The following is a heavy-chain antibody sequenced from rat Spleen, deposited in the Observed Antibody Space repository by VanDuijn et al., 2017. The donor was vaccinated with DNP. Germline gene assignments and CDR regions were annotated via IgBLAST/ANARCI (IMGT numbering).Heavy chain of an antibody. V-gene: IGHV4-2*01. D-gene: IGHD1-7*01. CDR3: AGGGDGFPF. CDR2: XXKDSSTI. J-gene: IGHJ2*01. Sequence: EVKLVESGGGLVQPGXXLKLSCXXXGXXXNDXXXGWXXXAPXXGLXXXGQXXKDSSTINYIPSSKEKSTISRDNAQNTLYLQMSKLGSEDKAIYYCAGGGDGFPFWGQVVMVTVSS. CDR1: GXXXNDXX.